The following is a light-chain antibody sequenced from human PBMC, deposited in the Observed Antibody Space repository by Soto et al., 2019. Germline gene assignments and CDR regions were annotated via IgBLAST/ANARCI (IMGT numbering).Light chain of an antibody. CDR1: QSVLYSSNNKNY. J-gene: IGKJ3*01. CDR3: QQYYTTPPVT. Sequence: DIVMTQSPDSLAVSLGERATINCKASQSVLYSSNNKNYLAWYQQQPGQPPKLLIYWASTRESGVPVRFSGSGSGTDFTLTITSLQAEDVAVYYCQQYYTTPPVTFGPGTKVEIK. CDR2: WAS. V-gene: IGKV4-1*01.